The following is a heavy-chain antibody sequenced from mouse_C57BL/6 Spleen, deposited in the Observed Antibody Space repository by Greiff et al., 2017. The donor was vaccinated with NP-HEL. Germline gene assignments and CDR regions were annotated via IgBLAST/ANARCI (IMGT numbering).Heavy chain of an antibody. CDR2: ISDGGSYT. D-gene: IGHD1-1*01. V-gene: IGHV5-4*01. J-gene: IGHJ2*01. CDR1: GFTFSSYA. CDR3: ARAPDYYGSSPYYFDY. Sequence: EVQVVESGGGLVKPGGSLKLSCAASGFTFSSYAMSWVRQTPEKRLEWVATISDGGSYTYYPDNVKGRFTISRDNAKNNLYLQMSHLESEDTAMYYCARAPDYYGSSPYYFDYWGQGTTLTVSS.